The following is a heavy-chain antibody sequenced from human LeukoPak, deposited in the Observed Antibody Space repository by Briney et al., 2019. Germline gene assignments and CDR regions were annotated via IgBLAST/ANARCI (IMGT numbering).Heavy chain of an antibody. J-gene: IGHJ5*02. CDR3: TTTIAASGWFDP. CDR1: GYSFTNYG. Sequence: ASVKVSCKTSGYSFTNYGMNWVRQAPGQGLEWMGWINAGKDETKYSQNLQGRVTITRDRSANTVYMELSSLRSEDTAVYYCTTTIAASGWFDPWGQGTPVTVSS. V-gene: IGHV1-3*01. CDR2: INAGKDET. D-gene: IGHD6-6*01.